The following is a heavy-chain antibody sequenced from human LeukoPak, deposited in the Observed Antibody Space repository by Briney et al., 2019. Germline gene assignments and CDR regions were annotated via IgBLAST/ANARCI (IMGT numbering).Heavy chain of an antibody. CDR2: ISSSGSTI. D-gene: IGHD3-10*02. CDR3: AELGITMIGGV. J-gene: IGHJ6*04. Sequence: GGSLRLSCAASGFTFSIYSMNWVRQAPGKGLEWVSYISSSGSTIYCADSVKGRFTISRDNAKNSLYLQMNSLRAEDTAVYYCAELGITMIGGVWGKGTTVTISS. CDR1: GFTFSIYS. V-gene: IGHV3-48*04.